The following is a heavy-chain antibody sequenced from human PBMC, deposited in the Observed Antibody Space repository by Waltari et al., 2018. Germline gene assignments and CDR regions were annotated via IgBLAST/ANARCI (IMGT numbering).Heavy chain of an antibody. Sequence: EVQLVESGGGLIQPGGSLRLSCAASGFTVSRNYMSWVRQAPGKGLEWVSVIYSGGSTYYADSVKGRFTISRDNSKNTLYLQMNSLRAEDTAVYYCARVSGGGNSGGVFDPWGQGTLVTVSS. CDR3: ARVSGGGNSGGVFDP. J-gene: IGHJ5*02. D-gene: IGHD2-21*02. CDR2: IYSGGST. CDR1: GFTVSRNY. V-gene: IGHV3-53*01.